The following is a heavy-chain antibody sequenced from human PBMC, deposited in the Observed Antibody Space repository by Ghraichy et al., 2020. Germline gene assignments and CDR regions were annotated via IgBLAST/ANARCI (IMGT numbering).Heavy chain of an antibody. CDR2: IYPGDSDT. V-gene: IGHV5-51*01. CDR1: GYTFTNYW. CDR3: ARHRVRFSSGWFGFEY. D-gene: IGHD6-19*01. Sequence: GESLNISCKASGYTFTNYWIGWVRQMPGKGLEWMGIIYPGDSDTRYSPSLQGQVTISADKSINTAYLQWSSLKASDTAIYYCARHRVRFSSGWFGFEYWGQGTLVTVFS. J-gene: IGHJ4*02.